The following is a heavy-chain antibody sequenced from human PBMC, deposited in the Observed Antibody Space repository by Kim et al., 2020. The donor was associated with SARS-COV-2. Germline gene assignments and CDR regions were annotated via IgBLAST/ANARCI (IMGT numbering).Heavy chain of an antibody. CDR1: GYTFTSYG. Sequence: ASVKVSCKASGYTFTSYGISWVRQAPGQGLEWMGWISAYNGNTNYAQKLQGRVTMTTDTSTSTAYMELRSLRSDDTAVYYCARDTNYYDSSGYPDYWGQGTLVTVSS. V-gene: IGHV1-18*01. D-gene: IGHD3-22*01. J-gene: IGHJ4*02. CDR3: ARDTNYYDSSGYPDY. CDR2: ISAYNGNT.